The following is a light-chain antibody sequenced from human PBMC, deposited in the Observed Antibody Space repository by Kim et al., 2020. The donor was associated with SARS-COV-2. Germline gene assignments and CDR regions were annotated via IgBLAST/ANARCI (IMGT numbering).Light chain of an antibody. CDR1: SLRSYY. CDR2: GKN. Sequence: SSELTQDPAVSVALGQTVRITCQGDSLRSYYASWYQQKPGQAPVLVIYGKNNRPSGIPDRFSCSSSGNTASLTITGAQAEDEADYYCNSRDSSGNLVFGG. V-gene: IGLV3-19*01. CDR3: NSRDSSGNLV. J-gene: IGLJ3*02.